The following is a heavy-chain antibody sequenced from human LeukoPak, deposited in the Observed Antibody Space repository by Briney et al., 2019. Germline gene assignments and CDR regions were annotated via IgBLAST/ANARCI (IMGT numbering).Heavy chain of an antibody. CDR1: GYTFSSYS. CDR3: VRLRRNSDTSGFYYYYDF. J-gene: IGHJ4*02. V-gene: IGHV3-21*01. CDR2: TSVRSNYI. D-gene: IGHD3-22*01. Sequence: GGSLRLSCLASGYTFSSYSINWVRQAPGKGLEWVSSTSVRSNYIYYADSVRGRFRISRDDARVSLFLEMNSLRAEDTAVYYCVRLRRNSDTSGFYYYYDFWGQGTLVTVSS.